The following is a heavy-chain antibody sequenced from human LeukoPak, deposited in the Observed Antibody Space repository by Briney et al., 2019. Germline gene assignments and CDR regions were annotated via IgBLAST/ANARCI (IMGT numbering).Heavy chain of an antibody. CDR1: GFTFSNYG. CDR2: ISYDGSNK. Sequence: GGSLRLSCAASGFTFSNYGIHWVRQAPGKGLEWVAVISYDGSNKYYADSLKGRFTISRDNSKNTLYLQMNSLRAEDTAVYYCARNGKAVAVAFDIWGQGTMVTVSS. D-gene: IGHD6-19*01. CDR3: ARNGKAVAVAFDI. J-gene: IGHJ3*02. V-gene: IGHV3-30*03.